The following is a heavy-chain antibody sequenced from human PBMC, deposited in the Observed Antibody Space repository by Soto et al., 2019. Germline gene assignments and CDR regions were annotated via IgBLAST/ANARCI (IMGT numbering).Heavy chain of an antibody. CDR3: ARAVRGVMTGIDY. D-gene: IGHD3-10*01. J-gene: IGHJ4*02. V-gene: IGHV3-33*01. Sequence: QVQLVESGGGVVQPGRSLRLSCAASGFTFSSYGMHWVRQAPGKGLEWVAVIWYDGSNKYYADSVKGRFTISRDNSKNTLYLQMNSLRAEDTAVYFCARAVRGVMTGIDYWGQGTLVTVSS. CDR2: IWYDGSNK. CDR1: GFTFSSYG.